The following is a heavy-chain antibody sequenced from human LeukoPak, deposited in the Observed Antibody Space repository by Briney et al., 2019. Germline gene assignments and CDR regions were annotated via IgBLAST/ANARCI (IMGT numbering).Heavy chain of an antibody. Sequence: SETLSLTWTVSGGSITIYHWSWIRQSPGKGLGWVGHIFSIGNTNYNPSLKSRVTISRDSSTNQFSLTLSAVTAADTALYYCVRLGRVVVNAFDISGEGTKVSASS. D-gene: IGHD3-22*01. CDR3: VRLGRVVVNAFDI. CDR1: GGSITIYH. V-gene: IGHV4-59*08. J-gene: IGHJ3*02. CDR2: IFSIGNT.